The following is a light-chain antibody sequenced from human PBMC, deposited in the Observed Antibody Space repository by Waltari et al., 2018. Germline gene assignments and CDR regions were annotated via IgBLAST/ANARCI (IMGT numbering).Light chain of an antibody. CDR1: IGISNW. V-gene: IGKV1-33*01. J-gene: IGKJ1*01. CDR2: RAS. CDR3: QQHDNSPWT. Sequence: DIQMTKSPSSLSASVGDSVTITCRASIGISNWLACYQQKPWKAPKLLIYRASNLETGVPSRFSGSGSGTYFTLTISSLQPEDIATYYCQQHDNSPWTFGQGTKVEIK.